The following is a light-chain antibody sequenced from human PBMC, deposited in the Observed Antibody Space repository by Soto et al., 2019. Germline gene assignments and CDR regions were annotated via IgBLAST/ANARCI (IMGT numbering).Light chain of an antibody. CDR3: SSYAGSDSLV. V-gene: IGLV2-8*01. CDR1: SSDVGGYDS. J-gene: IGLJ2*01. Sequence: QSALTQPPSASGSPGQSVTISCTGTSSDVGGYDSVSWFQQHPDKAPKLMIYEVSKRPSGVPDRFSGSKSGNTASLTVSGLQAEDEADYYGSSYAGSDSLVFGGGTKLTVL. CDR2: EVS.